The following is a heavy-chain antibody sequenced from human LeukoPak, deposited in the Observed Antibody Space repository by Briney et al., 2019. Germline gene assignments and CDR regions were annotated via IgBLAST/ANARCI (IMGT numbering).Heavy chain of an antibody. D-gene: IGHD1-26*01. Sequence: GGSLRLSCAASGFTFSSYGMHWVRQAPGKGLEWVASIRYDGSNKYYADSVKGRFTISRDNAKNSLYLQMNSLRAEDTAVYYCARGTGFVGATDYWGQGTLVTVSS. CDR2: IRYDGSNK. V-gene: IGHV3-30*02. CDR1: GFTFSSYG. J-gene: IGHJ4*02. CDR3: ARGTGFVGATDY.